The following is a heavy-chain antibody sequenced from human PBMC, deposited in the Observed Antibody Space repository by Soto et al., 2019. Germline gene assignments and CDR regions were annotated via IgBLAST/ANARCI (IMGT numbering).Heavy chain of an antibody. D-gene: IGHD2-8*01. Sequence: GGSLRLSCAGSGFPFSSYGMHWVRQAPGKGLEWVALISYDGSNKYYADSVKGRFTVSRDNSKNTLYLQMNSLRAEDTAVYYCAKVAQLDPLISGYGMDVWGKGTMVTVSS. CDR3: AKVAQLDPLISGYGMDV. CDR2: ISYDGSNK. J-gene: IGHJ6*04. V-gene: IGHV3-30*18. CDR1: GFPFSSYG.